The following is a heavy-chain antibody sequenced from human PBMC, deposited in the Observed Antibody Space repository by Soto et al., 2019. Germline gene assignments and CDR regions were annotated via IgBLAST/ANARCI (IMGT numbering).Heavy chain of an antibody. CDR1: GFTFSSYA. CDR3: ETRLPFCSGGGSQY. D-gene: IGHD2-15*01. CDR2: ISGSGGIT. V-gene: IGHV3-23*01. J-gene: IGHJ4*02. Sequence: GGSLRLSCAASGFTFSSYAMSWVRQAPGKGLEWVSGISGSGGITYYADSVKGRFTISRDNSKNTLYLQMNSLRAEDTALYYCETRLPFCSGGGSQYWGQGTRVTVSS.